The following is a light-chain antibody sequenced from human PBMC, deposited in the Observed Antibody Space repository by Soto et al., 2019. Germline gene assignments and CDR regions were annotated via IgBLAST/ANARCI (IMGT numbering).Light chain of an antibody. V-gene: IGKV3-20*01. CDR2: ATS. J-gene: IGKJ1*01. CDR1: QSVSSSY. CDR3: QQYVTSPRT. Sequence: EIVLTQSPGTLSLSPGERATLSCRASQSVSSSYLAWYQQKPGQAPRLLMYATSNRATDIPDRFSGSGSGTDFTLTISRLEPEDFAAYYCQQYVTSPRTFGQGTKVEIK.